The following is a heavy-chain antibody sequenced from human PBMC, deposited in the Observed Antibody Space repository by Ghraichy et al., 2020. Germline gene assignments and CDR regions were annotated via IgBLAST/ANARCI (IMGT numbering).Heavy chain of an antibody. CDR2: ISGSGGST. D-gene: IGHD3-10*01. J-gene: IGHJ4*02. V-gene: IGHV3-23*01. CDR3: AKVLLWFGDEDY. CDR1: GFTFSSYA. Sequence: GGSLRLYCAASGFTFSSYAMSWVRQAPGKGLEWVSAISGSGGSTYYADSVKGRFTISRDNSKNTLYLQKNSLRAEDTAVYYCAKVLLWFGDEDYWGQGTLVTVSS.